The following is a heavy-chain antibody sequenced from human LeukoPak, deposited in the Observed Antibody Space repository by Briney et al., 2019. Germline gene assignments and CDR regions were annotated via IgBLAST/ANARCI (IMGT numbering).Heavy chain of an antibody. Sequence: GGSLRLSCAASGFIFSSYSMNWVRQAPGKGLEWVSYISSSSSTIYYADSVKGRFTISRDSAKNSVYLQMSSLRDEDTAVYYCARRAVTGSNYFDYWGQGSLVTVSS. CDR3: ARRAVTGSNYFDY. V-gene: IGHV3-48*02. CDR1: GFIFSSYS. CDR2: ISSSSSTI. J-gene: IGHJ4*02. D-gene: IGHD6-19*01.